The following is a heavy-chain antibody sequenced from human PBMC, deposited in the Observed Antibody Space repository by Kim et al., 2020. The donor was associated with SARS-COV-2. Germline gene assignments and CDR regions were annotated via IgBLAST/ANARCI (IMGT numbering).Heavy chain of an antibody. CDR1: GFTFSSYA. V-gene: IGHV3-23*01. CDR3: AKGSGYYYKRDWYFDL. J-gene: IGHJ2*01. Sequence: GGSLRLSCAASGFTFSSYAMSWVRQAPGKGLEWVSAISGSGGSTYYADSVKGRFTISRDNSKNTLYLQMNSLRAEDTAVYYCAKGSGYYYKRDWYFDLWGRGTLVTVSS. CDR2: ISGSGGST. D-gene: IGHD3-22*01.